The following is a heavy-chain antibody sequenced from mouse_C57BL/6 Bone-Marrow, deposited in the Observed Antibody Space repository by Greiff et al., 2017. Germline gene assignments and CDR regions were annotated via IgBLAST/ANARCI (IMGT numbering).Heavy chain of an antibody. D-gene: IGHD1-1*01. CDR1: GFTFSDYY. J-gene: IGHJ1*03. V-gene: IGHV5-12*01. CDR3: ARGDYYGARFDV. CDR2: ISNGGGST. Sequence: EVMLVESGGGLVQPGGSLKLSCAASGFTFSDYYMYWVRQTPEKRLEWVAYISNGGGSTYYPDTVKGRFTISRDNAKNTLYLQMSRLKSEDTAMYYCARGDYYGARFDVWGTGTTVTVSS.